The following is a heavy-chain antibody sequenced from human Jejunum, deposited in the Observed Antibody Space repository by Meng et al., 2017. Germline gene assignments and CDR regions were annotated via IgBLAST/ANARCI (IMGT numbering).Heavy chain of an antibody. CDR3: TRGTDRAKSGDY. D-gene: IGHD1-14*01. CDR2: IHPSGST. V-gene: IGHV4-34*01. J-gene: IGHJ4*02. CDR1: GGSSSGFY. Sequence: QGQLQQVGAGLLKPSETRSLTCAVYGGSSSGFYLSWIRQPPGKGLEWIGEIHPSGSTDYNPSLKSRLTISLDTSKNQFSLSLNSATAADTGIYYCTRGTDRAKSGDYWGQGTLVTVSS.